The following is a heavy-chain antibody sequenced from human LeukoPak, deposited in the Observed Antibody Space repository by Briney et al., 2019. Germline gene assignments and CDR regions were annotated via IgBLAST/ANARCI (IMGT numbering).Heavy chain of an antibody. J-gene: IGHJ5*02. CDR3: ARDVGTSSNWYDP. V-gene: IGHV3-11*04. D-gene: IGHD6-6*01. CDR2: ISSSGSTI. Sequence: GGSLRLSCAASGFTFSDYYMSWIRQAPGKGLEWVSYISSSGSTIYYADPVRGRFTISRDNTKNSLFLQMNSLRAEDTAIYYCARDVGTSSNWYDPWGQGTLVTVSS. CDR1: GFTFSDYY.